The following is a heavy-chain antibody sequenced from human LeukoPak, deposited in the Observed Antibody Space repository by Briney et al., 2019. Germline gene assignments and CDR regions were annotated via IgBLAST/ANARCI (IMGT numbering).Heavy chain of an antibody. J-gene: IGHJ5*02. Sequence: GASGTVSSMAYGYTFTSYGISWVRQAAGQGLEWMGWIRAYNGNTNYAQKLQGRVTMTTDTSTSTAYMELSRLRSDDTAVYYCAKDQIVVPAAENTPIGFDPRGQGTLVTAAS. V-gene: IGHV1-18*01. D-gene: IGHD2-2*01. CDR2: IRAYNGNT. CDR3: AKDQIVVPAAENTPIGFDP. CDR1: GYTFTSYG.